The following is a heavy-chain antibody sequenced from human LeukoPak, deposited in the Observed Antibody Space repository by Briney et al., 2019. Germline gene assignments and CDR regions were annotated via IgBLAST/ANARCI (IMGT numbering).Heavy chain of an antibody. CDR1: GFTFDDYA. CDR2: ISWNSGSI. V-gene: IGHV3-9*01. D-gene: IGHD1-26*01. CDR3: AKGAQYSGSYYPPDY. Sequence: PGGSLRLSCAASGFTFDDYAMHWVRQAPGKGLEWVSGISWNSGSIGYADSVKGRFTISRDNAKNSLYLQMNGLRAEDTALYYCAKGAQYSGSYYPPDYWGQGTLVTVSS. J-gene: IGHJ4*02.